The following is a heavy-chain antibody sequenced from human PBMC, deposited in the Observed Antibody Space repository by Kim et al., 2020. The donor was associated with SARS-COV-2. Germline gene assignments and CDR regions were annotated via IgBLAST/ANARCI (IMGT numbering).Heavy chain of an antibody. J-gene: IGHJ5*02. D-gene: IGHD3-10*01. CDR3: HMPITMVRGVSLWFDP. CDR2: IKSKTDGGTT. Sequence: GGSLRLSCAASGFTFSNAWMSWVRQAPGKGLEWVGRIKSKTDGGTTDYAAPVKGRFTISRDDSKNTLYLQMNSLKTEDTAVYYCHMPITMVRGVSLWFDPWGQGTLVTVSS. CDR1: GFTFSNAW. V-gene: IGHV3-15*01.